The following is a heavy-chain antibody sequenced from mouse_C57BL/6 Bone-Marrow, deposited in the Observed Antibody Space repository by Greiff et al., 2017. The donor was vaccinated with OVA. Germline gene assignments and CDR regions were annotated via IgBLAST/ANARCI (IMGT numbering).Heavy chain of an antibody. J-gene: IGHJ4*01. CDR3: AEGPYYYGSSLYYAMDY. V-gene: IGHV1-39*01. D-gene: IGHD1-1*01. CDR2: INPNYGTT. CDR1: GYSFTDYN. Sequence: EVKLQESGPELVKPGASVKISCKASGYSFTDYNMNWVKQSNGKSLEWIGVINPNYGTTSYNQKFKGKATLTVDQSSSTAYMQLNSLTSEDSAVYYCAEGPYYYGSSLYYAMDYWGQGTSVTVSS.